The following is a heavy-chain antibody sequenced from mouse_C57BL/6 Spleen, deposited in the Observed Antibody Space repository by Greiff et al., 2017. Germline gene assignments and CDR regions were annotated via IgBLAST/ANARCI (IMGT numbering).Heavy chain of an antibody. CDR1: GYSITSGYY. V-gene: IGHV3-6*01. J-gene: IGHJ4*01. Sequence: EVQVVESGPGLVKPSQSLSLTCSVTGYSITSGYYWNWIRQFPGNKLEWMGYISYDGSNNYNQTLKNRISITRDTPKNEFFLKLNSVTTEDTATYYCARGYYGSTYAMDYWGQGTSVTVSS. D-gene: IGHD1-1*01. CDR2: ISYDGSN. CDR3: ARGYYGSTYAMDY.